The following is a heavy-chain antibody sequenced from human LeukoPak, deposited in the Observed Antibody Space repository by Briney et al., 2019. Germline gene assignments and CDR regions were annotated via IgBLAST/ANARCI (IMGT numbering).Heavy chain of an antibody. CDR1: GGSISRGDYS. Sequence: PSETLSLTCAVSGGSISRGDYSWSWIRQPPGKGLEWLGFIYHSGYTYYDPSLKSRVTISVDRSKNQFSLRLSSVTAADTAVYYCARGDYDVSGYSPLDAFDIWGQGTMVTVSS. V-gene: IGHV4-30-2*01. D-gene: IGHD3-22*01. CDR2: IYHSGYT. CDR3: ARGDYDVSGYSPLDAFDI. J-gene: IGHJ3*02.